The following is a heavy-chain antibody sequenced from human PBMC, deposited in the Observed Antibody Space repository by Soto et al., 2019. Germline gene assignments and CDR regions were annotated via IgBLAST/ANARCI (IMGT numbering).Heavy chain of an antibody. CDR1: GSTFRNYA. Sequence: QVQLVESGGGVVQPGRSLRLSCAASGSTFRNYAMHWVRQAPGKGLECVAVISYDGGNKFYRDYVKGRFTISRDNSKNTLYLQINSLRYEDMAVYYCARGDREDIAVVIGVRPGEYGVDVWGQGTTVTVSS. D-gene: IGHD2-15*01. J-gene: IGHJ6*02. CDR2: ISYDGGNK. V-gene: IGHV3-30-3*01. CDR3: ARGDREDIAVVIGVRPGEYGVDV.